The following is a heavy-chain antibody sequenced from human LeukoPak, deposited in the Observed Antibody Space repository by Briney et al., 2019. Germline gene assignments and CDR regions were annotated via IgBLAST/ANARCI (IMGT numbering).Heavy chain of an antibody. D-gene: IGHD6-13*01. CDR2: IKQDGSEK. J-gene: IGHJ3*02. CDR1: GFTFSSYW. Sequence: GGSLRLSCAASGFTFSSYWMSWVRQAPGKGLEWVANIKQDGSEKYYVDSVKGRFTISRDNAKNTLYLQMNSLRAEDTAVYYCARAGSSWYLIDAFDIWGQGTMVTVSS. CDR3: ARAGSSWYLIDAFDI. V-gene: IGHV3-7*01.